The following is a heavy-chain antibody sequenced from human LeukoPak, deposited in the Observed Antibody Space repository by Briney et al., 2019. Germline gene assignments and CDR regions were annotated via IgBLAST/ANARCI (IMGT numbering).Heavy chain of an antibody. CDR1: GFTFSESW. D-gene: IGHD2-15*01. Sequence: PGGSLRLSCVASGFTFSESWMTWVRQAPGKGLEWVANIKEDGSEKYHVDSVKGRFTIYRDNAQDSLSLQMNSLRAEDTAIYYCARGRGSPDYWGRGTLVTVSS. V-gene: IGHV3-7*01. CDR3: ARGRGSPDY. CDR2: IKEDGSEK. J-gene: IGHJ4*02.